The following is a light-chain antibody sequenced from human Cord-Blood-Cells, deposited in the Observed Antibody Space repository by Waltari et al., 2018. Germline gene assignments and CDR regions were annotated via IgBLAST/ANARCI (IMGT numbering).Light chain of an antibody. CDR1: QSVLYSSNNKNY. CDR2: WAS. Sequence: DIVMTQSPDSLAVSLGERATINCKSSQSVLYSSNNKNYLAWYQQKPGQPPKLLIYWASTRESGVPDRFSGSGSGTDFTFTISSLQAEDVAVYYCQQYYSTPFTFGGGTKVEIK. CDR3: QQYYSTPFT. V-gene: IGKV4-1*01. J-gene: IGKJ4*01.